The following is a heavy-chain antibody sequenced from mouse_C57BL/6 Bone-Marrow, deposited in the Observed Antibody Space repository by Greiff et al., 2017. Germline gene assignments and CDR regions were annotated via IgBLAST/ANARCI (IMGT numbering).Heavy chain of an antibody. CDR1: GYTFTDYE. J-gene: IGHJ4*01. V-gene: IGHV1-15*01. CDR2: IDPETGGT. Sequence: QVHVKQSGAELVRPGASVTLSCKASGYTFTDYEMHWVKQTPVHGLEWIGAIDPETGGTAYNQKFKSKATLTVDKSSSIAYMQLSSLTSEDSAVYYCARETYCGRSYDDYSMDYWGQGTSVTV. D-gene: IGHD1-1*01. CDR3: ARETYCGRSYDDYSMDY.